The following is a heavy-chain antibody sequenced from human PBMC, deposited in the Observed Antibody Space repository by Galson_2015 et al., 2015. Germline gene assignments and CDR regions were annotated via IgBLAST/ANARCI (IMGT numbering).Heavy chain of an antibody. CDR3: AKDRTPTKAYYDFWSGYHDPVFFDN. CDR1: GFTFSSYA. D-gene: IGHD3-3*01. Sequence: SLRLSCAASGFTFSSYAMSWVRQAPGKGLEWVSAISGSGGSTYYADSVKGRFTISRDNSKNTLYLQMNSLRAEDTAVYYCAKDRTPTKAYYDFWSGYHDPVFFDNWGQGTLVTVSS. CDR2: ISGSGGST. V-gene: IGHV3-23*01. J-gene: IGHJ4*02.